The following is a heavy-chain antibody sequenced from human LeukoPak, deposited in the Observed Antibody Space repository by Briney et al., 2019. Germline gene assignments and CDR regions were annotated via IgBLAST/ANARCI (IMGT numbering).Heavy chain of an antibody. Sequence: PGGSLRLSCAASGFSFKTYAMTWVRQAPGKGLEWVSSICGSNNSSYYADSVKGRFTVSRDNSKNTLYLQMSSLRAEDTAVYHCAKGGSGSCYSWIDYWGQGSLVTVSS. CDR3: AKGGSGSCYSWIDY. CDR2: ICGSNNSS. CDR1: GFSFKTYA. D-gene: IGHD2-15*01. V-gene: IGHV3-23*01. J-gene: IGHJ4*02.